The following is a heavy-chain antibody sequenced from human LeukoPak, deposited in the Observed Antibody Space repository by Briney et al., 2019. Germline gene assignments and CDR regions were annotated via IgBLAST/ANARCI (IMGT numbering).Heavy chain of an antibody. CDR2: IWYDGSNK. CDR1: GFTFSSYG. Sequence: GGSLRLSCAASGFTFSSYGMHWGRQAPGEGLEWVAVIWYDGSNKYYADSVKGRFTISRDNSKNTLYLQMNSLRAEDTAVYYCARDSTGFYDILTGYYYYYGMDVWGQGTTVTVSS. V-gene: IGHV3-33*01. CDR3: ARDSTGFYDILTGYYYYYGMDV. J-gene: IGHJ6*02. D-gene: IGHD3-9*01.